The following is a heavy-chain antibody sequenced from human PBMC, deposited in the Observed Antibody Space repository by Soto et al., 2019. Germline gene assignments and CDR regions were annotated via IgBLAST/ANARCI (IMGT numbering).Heavy chain of an antibody. CDR3: ARDHYGSGSYYNNYYYYGMDV. J-gene: IGHJ6*02. CDR1: GGSISSYY. Sequence: SETLSLTCTVSGGSISSYYWSWIRQPPGKGLEWIGYIYYSGSTNYNPSLKSRVTISVDTSKNQFSLKLSSVTAADTAVYYCARDHYGSGSYYNNYYYYGMDVWGQGTTVTVSS. V-gene: IGHV4-59*01. CDR2: IYYSGST. D-gene: IGHD3-10*01.